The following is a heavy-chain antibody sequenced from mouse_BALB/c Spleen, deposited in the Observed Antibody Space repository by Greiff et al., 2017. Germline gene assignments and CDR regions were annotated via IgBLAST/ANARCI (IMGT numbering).Heavy chain of an antibody. Sequence: EVKLVESGGGLVKPGGSLKLSCAASGFTFSSFGMHWVRQAPEKGLEWVAYISSGSSTIYYADTVKGRFTISRDNPKNTLFLQMTSLRSEDTAMYYCARGDYYYDWGQGTLVTVYA. D-gene: IGHD1-1*02. J-gene: IGHJ3*01. CDR1: GFTFSSFG. CDR3: ARGDYYYD. CDR2: ISSGSSTI. V-gene: IGHV5-17*02.